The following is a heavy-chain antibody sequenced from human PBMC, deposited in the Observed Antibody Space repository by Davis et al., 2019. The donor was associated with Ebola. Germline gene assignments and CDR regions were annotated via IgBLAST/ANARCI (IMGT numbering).Heavy chain of an antibody. Sequence: ASVKVSCKASGYTFTSYAMNWVRQAPGQGLEWMGWINTNTGNPTYAQGFTGRFVFSLDTSVSTAYLQISSLKAEDTAVYYCARRAAVAYDHVWGISRHDAFDIWGQGTMVTVSS. J-gene: IGHJ3*02. CDR2: INTNTGNP. CDR1: GYTFTSYA. V-gene: IGHV7-4-1*02. CDR3: ARRAAVAYDHVWGISRHDAFDI. D-gene: IGHD3-16*01.